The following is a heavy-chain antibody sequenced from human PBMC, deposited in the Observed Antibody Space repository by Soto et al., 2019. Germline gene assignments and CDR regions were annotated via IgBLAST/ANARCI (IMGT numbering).Heavy chain of an antibody. CDR3: ARDRGYYDFWSGYLSAFDI. Sequence: EVQLVESGGGLVQPGGSLRLSCAASGFTFSSYSMNWVRQAPGKGLEWVSYISSSSSTIYYADSVKGRFTISRDNAKNSLYLQMNSLRDEDTDVYYCARDRGYYDFWSGYLSAFDIWGHGTMVTVSS. D-gene: IGHD3-3*01. J-gene: IGHJ3*02. V-gene: IGHV3-48*02. CDR1: GFTFSSYS. CDR2: ISSSSSTI.